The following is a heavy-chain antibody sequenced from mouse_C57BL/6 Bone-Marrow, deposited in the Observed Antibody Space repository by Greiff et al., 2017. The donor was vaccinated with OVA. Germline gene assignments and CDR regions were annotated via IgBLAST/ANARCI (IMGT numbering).Heavy chain of an antibody. Sequence: EVQGVESGAELVRPGASVKLSCTASGFNIKDDYMHWVKQRPEQGLEWIGWIDPENGDTEYASKFQGKATITADTSSNTAYLQLSSLTSEDTAVYYCTTAYYGSSDWYFDVWGTGTTVTVSS. CDR3: TTAYYGSSDWYFDV. J-gene: IGHJ1*03. CDR1: GFNIKDDY. CDR2: IDPENGDT. V-gene: IGHV14-4*01. D-gene: IGHD1-1*01.